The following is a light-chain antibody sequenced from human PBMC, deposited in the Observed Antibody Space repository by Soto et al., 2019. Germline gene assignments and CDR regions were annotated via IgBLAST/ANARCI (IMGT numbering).Light chain of an antibody. V-gene: IGLV2-14*01. Sequence: QSALTQPASVSGSPGQSITISCTGTSSDVAGYNHVSWYQHHPGKAPKLMIFEVSNRPSGVSNRFSGSKSGNTASLTISGLQAEDEAEYYCSSYTGSSINTVVFGGGTKLTVL. CDR1: SSDVAGYNH. CDR2: EVS. J-gene: IGLJ2*01. CDR3: SSYTGSSINTVV.